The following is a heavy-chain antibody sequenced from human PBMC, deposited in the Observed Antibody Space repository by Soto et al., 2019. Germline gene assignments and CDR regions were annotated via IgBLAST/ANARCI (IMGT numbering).Heavy chain of an antibody. Sequence: GGSLRLSCAASGFTFSDHYMSWIRQAPGKGLEWVSYISSSGDTIYYADSVKGRLTISRDNAKNSLYLQMSSLRAEDTAVYYCARWLLLHSPDYWGQGTLVTVSS. D-gene: IGHD2-15*01. V-gene: IGHV3-11*01. CDR1: GFTFSDHY. CDR2: ISSSGDTI. CDR3: ARWLLLHSPDY. J-gene: IGHJ4*02.